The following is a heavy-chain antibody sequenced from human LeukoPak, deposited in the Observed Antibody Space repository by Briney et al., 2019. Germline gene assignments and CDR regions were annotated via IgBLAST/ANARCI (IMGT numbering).Heavy chain of an antibody. V-gene: IGHV3-23*01. J-gene: IGHJ4*02. CDR3: ATTRDYSGSLINFSEY. D-gene: IGHD1-26*01. Sequence: GGSLRLSCAASGFTFAGYAMSWVRQAPGKGLEWVSAISGSGDSTYYADSVKGRFTISRDNSRNTLYLQMNSLRAEDTAVYYCATTRDYSGSLINFSEYWGQGTLVTVSS. CDR2: ISGSGDST. CDR1: GFTFAGYA.